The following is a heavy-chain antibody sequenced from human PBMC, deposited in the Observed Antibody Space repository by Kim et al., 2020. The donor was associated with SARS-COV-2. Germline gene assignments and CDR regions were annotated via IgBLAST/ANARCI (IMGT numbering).Heavy chain of an antibody. V-gene: IGHV3-23*01. D-gene: IGHD3-10*01. Sequence: VKGRFTISRDNSKNTLYLQMNSLRAEDTAVYYCAKDFYGSGSYGYYYMDVWGKGTTVTVSS. J-gene: IGHJ6*03. CDR3: AKDFYGSGSYGYYYMDV.